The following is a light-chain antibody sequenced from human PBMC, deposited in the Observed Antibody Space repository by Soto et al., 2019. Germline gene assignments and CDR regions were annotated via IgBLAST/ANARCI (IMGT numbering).Light chain of an antibody. V-gene: IGLV2-23*02. J-gene: IGLJ3*02. CDR2: EVT. Sequence: QSALTQPASVSGSPGQSITISCTGTSSDIGTYNFVSWYQQRPGKAPKLLIFEVTKRPSGVSSRFSASKSGNTASLTISGLQAEDEADYYCQSYDISLSASSPSGVFGGGTKLTVL. CDR1: SSDIGTYNF. CDR3: QSYDISLSASSPSGV.